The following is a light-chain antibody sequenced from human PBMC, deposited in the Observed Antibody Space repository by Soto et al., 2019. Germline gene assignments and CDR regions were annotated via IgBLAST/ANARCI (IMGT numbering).Light chain of an antibody. CDR3: MQALQTPYT. V-gene: IGKV2-28*01. J-gene: IGKJ2*01. CDR1: QSLLHSNGYNY. CDR2: LGS. Sequence: DIVMTQSPLSLPVTPGEPASISCRSSQSLLHSNGYNYLDWYLQKPGQSPQLLIYLGSNRASGVPDRFSGSGSGTEFTLKISRVEAEDVGVYDCMQALQTPYTFGQGTKLEIK.